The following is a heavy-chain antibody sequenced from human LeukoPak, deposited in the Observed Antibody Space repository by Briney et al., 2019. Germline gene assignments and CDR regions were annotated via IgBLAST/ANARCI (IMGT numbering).Heavy chain of an antibody. CDR3: VRERFHGSGAPKFDF. CDR1: GFTFSDYS. D-gene: IGHD3-10*01. Sequence: GGSLRLSCAPSGFTFSDYSMNWVRQTPRKGLEWVSCISGSGSYIYYADSVKGRFTISRDNAKNSLHLQVNSLRAEDTAVYYCVRERFHGSGAPKFDFWGQGTLVTVSS. CDR2: ISGSGSYI. J-gene: IGHJ4*02. V-gene: IGHV3-21*06.